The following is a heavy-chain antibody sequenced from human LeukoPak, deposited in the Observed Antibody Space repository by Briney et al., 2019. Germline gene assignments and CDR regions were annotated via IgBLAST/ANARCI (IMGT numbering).Heavy chain of an antibody. V-gene: IGHV4-34*01. Sequence: SETPSLTCAVYGGSFSGYYWSWIRQPPGKGLEWIGEINHSGSTNYNPSLKSRVTISVDTSKNQFSLKLSSVTAADTAVYYCARSRASYCDFWSGYTNGGYYFDYWGQGTLVTVSS. D-gene: IGHD3-3*01. J-gene: IGHJ4*02. CDR1: GGSFSGYY. CDR2: INHSGST. CDR3: ARSRASYCDFWSGYTNGGYYFDY.